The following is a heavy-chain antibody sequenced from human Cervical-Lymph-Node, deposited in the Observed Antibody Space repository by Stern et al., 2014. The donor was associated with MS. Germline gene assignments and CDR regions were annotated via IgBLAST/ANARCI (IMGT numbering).Heavy chain of an antibody. J-gene: IGHJ4*02. CDR3: ARRVTRNNFDS. CDR1: GYNFTNYY. V-gene: IGHV1-2*06. Sequence: QVQLVQSGAEVKKPGASMKVSCKASGYNFTNYYIHWVRQAPGQGPEWMGRINTNSGGTKYAQKFQGRVTLTRDTSVSTAYMEVSRLMSDDTAVYYCARRVTRNNFDSWGQGTLIIVSS. CDR2: INTNSGGT. D-gene: IGHD4-17*01.